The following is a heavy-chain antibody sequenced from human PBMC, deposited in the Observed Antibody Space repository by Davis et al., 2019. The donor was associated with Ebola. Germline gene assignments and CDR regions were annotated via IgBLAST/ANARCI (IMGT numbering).Heavy chain of an antibody. J-gene: IGHJ4*02. CDR3: ARDGYYDFWSGYYTRVSYFDY. CDR2: ISAYNGNT. D-gene: IGHD3-3*01. V-gene: IGHV1-18*01. CDR1: GYTFTSYG. Sequence: AASVKVSCKASGYTFTSYGISWVRQAPGQGLEWMGWISAYNGNTNYAQKLQGRVTMTTDTSTSTAYMELRSLRSDDTAVYYCARDGYYDFWSGYYTRVSYFDYWGQGTLVTVSS.